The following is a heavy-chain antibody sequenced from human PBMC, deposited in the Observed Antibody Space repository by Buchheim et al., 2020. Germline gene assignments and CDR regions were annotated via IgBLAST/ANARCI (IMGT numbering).Heavy chain of an antibody. CDR1: GFTSSAFA. CDR2: ISGSGETT. D-gene: IGHD3-10*01. Sequence: EVQLLESGGDLVQPGGSLRLSCAASGFTSSAFAMSWVRQAPGKGLEWVSFISGSGETTYYADSVMGRFTISRDNSKNILYLQMDSLRADDTATYYCAKAPIRGADFWGQGT. CDR3: AKAPIRGADF. V-gene: IGHV3-23*01. J-gene: IGHJ5*01.